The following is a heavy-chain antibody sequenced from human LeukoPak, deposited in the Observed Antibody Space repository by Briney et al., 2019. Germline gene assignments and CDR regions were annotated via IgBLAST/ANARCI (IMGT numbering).Heavy chain of an antibody. Sequence: PSETLSLTWTVSGGSISSYYWSWIRQPPGKGLEWIGEIYYIGSTTFNPSLKSRVTISVDTSKTQSSRNLTTVTATAPPVFTFARGLIVYAYYFDYWGQGTLVTVSS. CDR2: IYYIGST. CDR1: GGSISSYY. V-gene: IGHV4-59*01. J-gene: IGHJ4*02. CDR3: ARGLIVYAYYFDY. D-gene: IGHD2-8*01.